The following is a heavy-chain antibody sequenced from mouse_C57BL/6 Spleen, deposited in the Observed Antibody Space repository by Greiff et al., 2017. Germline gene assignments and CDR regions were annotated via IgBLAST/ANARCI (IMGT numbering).Heavy chain of an antibody. CDR1: GFNIKNTY. CDR2: IDPANGNT. CDR3: ARFPYDNDWFAY. V-gene: IGHV14-3*01. D-gene: IGHD2-4*01. J-gene: IGHJ3*01. Sequence: EVQLQESVAELVRPGASVKLSCTASGFNIKNTYMHWVKQRPEQCLEWIGRIDPANGNTKYAPKFQGKATITADTSSNTAYLQLSSLTSEDTAIYYSARFPYDNDWFAYWGQGTLVTVSA.